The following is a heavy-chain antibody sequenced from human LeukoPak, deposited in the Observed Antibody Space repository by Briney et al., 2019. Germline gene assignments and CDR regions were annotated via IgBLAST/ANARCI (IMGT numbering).Heavy chain of an antibody. J-gene: IGHJ5*02. CDR2: ISSNGGST. V-gene: IGHV3-64*01. D-gene: IGHD3-22*01. CDR3: ASNTYYYDRSGGLRFDP. CDR1: GFAFSSYA. Sequence: GGSVRLSCAASGFAFSSYAMHWVRQAPGKGLEYVSAISSNGGSTYYANSVKGRFTISRDNSKNTLYLQMGSLRAEDMAVYYCASNTYYYDRSGGLRFDPWGQGTLVTVSS.